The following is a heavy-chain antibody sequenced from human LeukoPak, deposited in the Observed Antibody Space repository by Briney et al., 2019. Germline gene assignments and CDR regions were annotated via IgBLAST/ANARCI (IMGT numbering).Heavy chain of an antibody. D-gene: IGHD1-26*01. V-gene: IGHV5-51*01. CDR3: GMSGDRVPLQDDVFDV. Sequence: GESLQISCKVSGYSFTSYCIGWVRQLPGKGLEWMGIIYPGDSGPTYSPSFQGQVTISVDKSINTAYLQWSSLQASDTAMYYCGMSGDRVPLQDDVFDVWGQGTMVTVST. J-gene: IGHJ3*01. CDR2: IYPGDSGP. CDR1: GYSFTSYC.